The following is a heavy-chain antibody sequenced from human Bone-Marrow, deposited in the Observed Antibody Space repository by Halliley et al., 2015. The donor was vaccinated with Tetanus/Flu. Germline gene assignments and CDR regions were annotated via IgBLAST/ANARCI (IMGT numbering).Heavy chain of an antibody. V-gene: IGHV3-9*01. CDR2: INWNSGSI. Sequence: LEWVSGINWNSGSIGYAESVKGRFTISRDNAKNSLFLQMNSLRADDTALYYCAKDQMRLGDYNYGMDVWGQGTTVTVSS. J-gene: IGHJ6*02. D-gene: IGHD3-10*01. CDR3: AKDQMRLGDYNYGMDV.